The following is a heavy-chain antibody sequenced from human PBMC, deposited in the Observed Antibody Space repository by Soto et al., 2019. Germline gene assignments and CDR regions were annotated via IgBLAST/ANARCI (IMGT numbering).Heavy chain of an antibody. CDR3: ARGRCGTCYYRWGWFDP. V-gene: IGHV4-34*01. J-gene: IGHJ5*02. Sequence: SETLSLTCAVYGGSFSDYYWSWIRQPPGKGLEWIGEINHSGSTNYNPSLKSRVTISVDTSKNQFSLKLRSVTAADTAVYYCARGRCGTCYYRWGWFDPWGQGTLVTVSS. D-gene: IGHD2-15*01. CDR1: GGSFSDYY. CDR2: INHSGST.